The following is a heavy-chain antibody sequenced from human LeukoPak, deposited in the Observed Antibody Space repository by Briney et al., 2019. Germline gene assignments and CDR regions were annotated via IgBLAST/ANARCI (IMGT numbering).Heavy chain of an antibody. D-gene: IGHD3-22*01. Sequence: NPSETLSLTCTVSGGSISSSSYYWGWIRQPPGKGLEWIGSIYYSGSTYYNPSLKSRVTISVDTSKNQFSLKLSSVTAADTAVYYCARSRTYYYDSSGYLYYFDYWGQGTLVTVSS. CDR1: GGSISSSSYY. CDR3: ARSRTYYYDSSGYLYYFDY. J-gene: IGHJ4*02. CDR2: IYYSGST. V-gene: IGHV4-39*07.